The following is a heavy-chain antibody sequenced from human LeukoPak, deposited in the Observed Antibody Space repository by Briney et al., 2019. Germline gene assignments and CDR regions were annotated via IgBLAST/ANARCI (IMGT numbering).Heavy chain of an antibody. Sequence: GGSLRLSCAASGFTLTSYWMHWVRQAPGKGLAWVSRINGDATSTSYADSVKVRFTISRDNAKNTLYLQMNSLRADDTAVYYCANELAAAGYYYYYYMDVWGKGTTVTVSS. J-gene: IGHJ6*03. CDR1: GFTLTSYW. V-gene: IGHV3-74*01. CDR3: ANELAAAGYYYYYYMDV. CDR2: INGDATST. D-gene: IGHD6-13*01.